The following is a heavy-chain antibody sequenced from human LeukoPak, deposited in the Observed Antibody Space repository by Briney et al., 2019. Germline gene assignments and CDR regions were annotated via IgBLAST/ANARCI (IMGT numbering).Heavy chain of an antibody. CDR1: GYTFTGYY. CDR3: ARDSSVVFNIAGNDAFDI. D-gene: IGHD3-22*01. V-gene: IGHV1-2*04. Sequence: ASVKVSCKASGYTFTGYYMHWVRQAPGQGLEWMGWINPNSGGTDYAQKFQDWVTMTRDTSISTAYMELSRLRSDDTAVYYCARDSSVVFNIAGNDAFDIWGQGTMVTVSS. J-gene: IGHJ3*02. CDR2: INPNSGGT.